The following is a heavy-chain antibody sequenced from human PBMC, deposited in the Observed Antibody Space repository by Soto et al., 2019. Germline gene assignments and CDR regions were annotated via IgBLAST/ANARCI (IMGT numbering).Heavy chain of an antibody. CDR1: GFTFDDYA. J-gene: IGHJ4*02. V-gene: IGHV3-9*01. CDR2: ISWNSGSI. D-gene: IGHD3-22*01. Sequence: EVQLVESGGGLVQPGRSLRLSCAASGFTFDDYAMHWVRQAPGKGLEWVSGISWNSGSIGYADSVKGRFTISRDNAKNSLYLQKNRLRAEDTAFYYCAKDTSYYETSYYFDYWGQGTLVTVSS. CDR3: AKDTSYYETSYYFDY.